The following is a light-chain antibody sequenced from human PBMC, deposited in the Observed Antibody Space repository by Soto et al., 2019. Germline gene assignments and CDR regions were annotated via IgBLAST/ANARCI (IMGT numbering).Light chain of an antibody. CDR2: KAS. Sequence: DIQMTQSPSTLSGSVGDRVTITCRSSQTISSWLAWYQQKPGKAPKLLIYKASTLKSGVTSRFSGSGSGTEFTLTISSLQPDDCSTYYCQHYNSYSEAFGQGTQVELK. CDR1: QTISSW. V-gene: IGKV1-5*03. CDR3: QHYNSYSEA. J-gene: IGKJ1*01.